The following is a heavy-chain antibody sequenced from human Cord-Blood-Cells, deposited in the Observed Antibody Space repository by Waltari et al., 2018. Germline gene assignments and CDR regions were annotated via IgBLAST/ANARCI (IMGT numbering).Heavy chain of an antibody. J-gene: IGHJ4*02. V-gene: IGHV3-15*01. CDR1: GFTCSTAR. D-gene: IGHD5-12*01. Sequence: EVQLLESGGGLVKPVGSLRLSCAASGFTCSTARMSWVRQAPGKGLEWVGRIKSKTDGGTTDYAAPVKGRFTISRDDSKNTLYLQMNSLKTEDTAVYYCTTRWLQLGAHFDYWGQGTLVTVSS. CDR3: TTRWLQLGAHFDY. CDR2: IKSKTDGGTT.